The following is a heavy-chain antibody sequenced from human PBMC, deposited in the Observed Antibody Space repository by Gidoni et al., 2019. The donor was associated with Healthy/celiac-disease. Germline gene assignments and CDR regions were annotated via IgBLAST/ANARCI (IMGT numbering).Heavy chain of an antibody. V-gene: IGHV3-30-3*01. CDR3: ARGGYCGGDCYTFFDY. Sequence: QVQLVESGGGVVQPGRSLRLSCAASGFTFSSYAMHWVRQAPGKGLEWVAVISYDGSNKYYADSVKGRFTISRDNSKNTLYLQMNSLRAEDTAVYYCARGGYCGGDCYTFFDYWGQGTLVTVSS. CDR2: ISYDGSNK. CDR1: GFTFSSYA. D-gene: IGHD2-21*02. J-gene: IGHJ4*02.